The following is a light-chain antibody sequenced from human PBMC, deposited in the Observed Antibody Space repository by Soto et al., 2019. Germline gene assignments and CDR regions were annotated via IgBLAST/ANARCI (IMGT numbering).Light chain of an antibody. CDR3: QVWAIDTALGG. CDR2: RDS. V-gene: IGLV3-9*01. J-gene: IGLJ3*02. CDR1: NIGGKN. Sequence: SYELTQPLSVSVALGQTARITCGGHNIGGKNVHWYQQKPGQAPVVVIYRDSNRPLGIPDRFSGSNSGNTATLTISGAQAGDEADYYCQVWAIDTALGGFGGGTKLTVL.